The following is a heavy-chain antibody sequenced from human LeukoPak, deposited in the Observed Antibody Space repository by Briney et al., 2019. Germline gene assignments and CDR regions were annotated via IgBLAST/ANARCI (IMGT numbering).Heavy chain of an antibody. CDR1: GFTVSSNY. CDR3: AKGDILTGSFSLLGY. J-gene: IGHJ4*02. V-gene: IGHV3-53*05. Sequence: GGSLRLSCAASGFTVSSNYMSWVRQAPGKGLEWVSVIYSGGSTYYADSVKGRFTISRDNSKNTLYLQMNSLRAEDTALHYCAKGDILTGSFSLLGYWGQGTLVTVSS. D-gene: IGHD3-9*01. CDR2: IYSGGST.